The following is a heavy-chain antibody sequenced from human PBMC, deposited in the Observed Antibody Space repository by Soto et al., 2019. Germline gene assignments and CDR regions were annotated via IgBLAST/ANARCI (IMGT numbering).Heavy chain of an antibody. CDR3: ATGRGGRSED. V-gene: IGHV3-11*01. J-gene: IGHJ4*01. Sequence: QVQLVESGGGLVKPGGALRLSCEASGFTFSGYYMTWIRQAPGKGLEWISYFSSSGYTIRYADSVEGRFTVSRDDAKKTLYLQMNSLRXXXTXXXYCATGRGGRSEDWGXETXXTVSX. CDR2: FSSSGYTI. D-gene: IGHD2-21*01. CDR1: GFTFSGYY.